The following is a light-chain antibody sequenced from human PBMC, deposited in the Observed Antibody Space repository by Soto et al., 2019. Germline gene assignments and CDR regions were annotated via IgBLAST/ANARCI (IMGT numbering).Light chain of an antibody. CDR3: SSHTSSSHYV. Sequence: QSALTQPASVSGSPGQSITISCTGTSSDVGGYNYVSWYQQHPGKAPKLMIYEVSNRPSGVSNRFSGSKSGNTASLTISGLQAEDEADYYCSSHTSSSHYVFGTGTKVTVL. CDR2: EVS. J-gene: IGLJ1*01. CDR1: SSDVGGYNY. V-gene: IGLV2-14*01.